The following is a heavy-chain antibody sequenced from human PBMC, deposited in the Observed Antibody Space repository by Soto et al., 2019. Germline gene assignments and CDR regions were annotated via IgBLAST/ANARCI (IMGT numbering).Heavy chain of an antibody. Sequence: GGSLRLSCAASGFTFSTYAMSWVRQAPGKGLEWVSAISRSGGSTYHADSVKGRFTISRDNSKNTLYLQMNSLRAEDTAVYHCAKDFGHYDILTGYPTFDSWGQGALVTVSS. V-gene: IGHV3-23*01. D-gene: IGHD3-9*01. CDR2: ISRSGGST. CDR3: AKDFGHYDILTGYPTFDS. J-gene: IGHJ4*02. CDR1: GFTFSTYA.